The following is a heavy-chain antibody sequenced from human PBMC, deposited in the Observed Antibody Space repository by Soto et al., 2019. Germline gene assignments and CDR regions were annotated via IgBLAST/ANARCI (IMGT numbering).Heavy chain of an antibody. D-gene: IGHD3-9*01. CDR2: IFYGHGT. CDR1: GGSVTSSTSS. J-gene: IGHJ5*02. Sequence: QVQLQESGPGLVNPSETLSLTCTVSGGSVTSSTSSWAWVRQPPGKGLHWIGTIFYGHGTYYNPSLESQVTISLDTSKIQFSLELTSVTAADTAVYYCARQPTGYPNWFDAWGRGILVIVSS. CDR3: ARQPTGYPNWFDA. V-gene: IGHV4-39*01.